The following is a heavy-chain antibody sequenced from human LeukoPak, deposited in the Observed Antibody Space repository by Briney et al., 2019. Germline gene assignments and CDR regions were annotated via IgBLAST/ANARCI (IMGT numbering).Heavy chain of an antibody. D-gene: IGHD3-22*01. CDR2: IYYSGST. J-gene: IGHJ3*02. V-gene: IGHV4-59*01. Sequence: SETLSLTCTVSGGSISSYYWSWIRRPPGKGLEWIGCIYYSGSTNYTPSLKSRVTMSADTSKNQFSLKLSSVTAADSAVYYCARDYYDSSGYPHAFDIWSQGTMVTVSS. CDR3: ARDYYDSSGYPHAFDI. CDR1: GGSISSYY.